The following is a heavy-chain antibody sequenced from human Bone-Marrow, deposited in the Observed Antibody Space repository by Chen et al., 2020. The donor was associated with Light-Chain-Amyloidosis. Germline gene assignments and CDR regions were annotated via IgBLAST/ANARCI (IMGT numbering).Heavy chain of an antibody. V-gene: IGHV5-51*01. D-gene: IGHD5-12*01. CDR2: IYPDDSDA. J-gene: IGHJ4*02. CDR3: AGRRDGYNFDY. CDR1: GYTFPNYW. Sequence: EVKKPGESLKISCKGSGYTFPNYWIGWVRQMPGKGLEWMGVIYPDDSDARYSPSFEGQVTISADKSITTAYLQWRSLKASDTAMYYCAGRRDGYNFDYWGQGTLVTVSS.